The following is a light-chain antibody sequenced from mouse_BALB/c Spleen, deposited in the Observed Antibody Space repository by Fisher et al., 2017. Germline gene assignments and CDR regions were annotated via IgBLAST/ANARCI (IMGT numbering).Light chain of an antibody. CDR1: SSVSY. Sequence: IVMTQSTAIMSASPGEKVTISCSASSSVSYMYWYQQKPGSSPKPWIYRTSNLASGVPARFSGSGSGTSYSLTISRMEAEDAATYYCQQRSSYPPTFGAGTKLELK. V-gene: IGKV4-61*01. J-gene: IGKJ5*01. CDR2: RTS. CDR3: QQRSSYPPT.